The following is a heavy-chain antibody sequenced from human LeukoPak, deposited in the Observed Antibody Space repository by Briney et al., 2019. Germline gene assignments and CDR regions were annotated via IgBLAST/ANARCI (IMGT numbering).Heavy chain of an antibody. Sequence: GGSLRLSCAASGFTFSSYGMHWVRQAPGKGLEWVSSISSSSSYIYYADSVKGRFTISRDNAKNSLYLQMNSLRAEDTAVYYCAREGARYYDIPTQHWGQGTLVTVSS. V-gene: IGHV3-21*01. CDR2: ISSSSSYI. CDR1: GFTFSSYG. J-gene: IGHJ1*01. D-gene: IGHD3-9*01. CDR3: AREGARYYDIPTQH.